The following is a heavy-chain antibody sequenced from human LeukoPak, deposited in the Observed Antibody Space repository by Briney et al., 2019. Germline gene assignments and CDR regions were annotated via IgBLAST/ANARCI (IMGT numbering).Heavy chain of an antibody. V-gene: IGHV3-21*01. CDR1: GFSFSSFS. CDR3: VRGYSNYGYAFDM. Sequence: GGSLRLSCAASGFSFSSFSMNWVRQAPGKGLEWVSSISSSSSYIYYADSVKGRFTISRDNAKKSLFLEMNSLRGEDTAVYYCVRGYSNYGYAFDMWGQGTMVTVSS. D-gene: IGHD4-11*01. CDR2: ISSSSSYI. J-gene: IGHJ3*02.